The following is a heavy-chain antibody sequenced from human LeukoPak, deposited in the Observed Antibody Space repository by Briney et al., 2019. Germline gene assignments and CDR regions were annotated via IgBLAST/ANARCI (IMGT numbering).Heavy chain of an antibody. V-gene: IGHV3-73*01. CDR1: GFTFSGSA. D-gene: IGHD6-13*01. CDR2: IRSKANSYAT. CDR3: TTPGAAGDY. Sequence: GGSLRLSCAASGFTFSGSAMHWVRQASGKGLEWVGRIRSKANSYATAYAASVKGRFTISRDDSKNTAYLQMNSLKTEDTAVYYCTTPGAAGDYWGQGTLVTVSS. J-gene: IGHJ4*02.